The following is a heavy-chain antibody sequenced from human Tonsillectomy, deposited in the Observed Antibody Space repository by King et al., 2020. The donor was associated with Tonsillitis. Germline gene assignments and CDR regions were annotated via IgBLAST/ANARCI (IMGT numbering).Heavy chain of an antibody. CDR2: ITSRGGTT. V-gene: IGHV3-23*04. J-gene: IGHJ5*02. CDR3: AKAGRGSRYDPLIWFDP. D-gene: IGHD5-12*01. Sequence: VQLVESGGGLVQPGGSQRLSCAASGFTFSSYAMTWVRQAPGKGLEWVSTITSRGGTTYNADPGKGRFTISRDNSKNTLYLQMNSLRAEDTAVYYCAKAGRGSRYDPLIWFDPWGQGTLVTVSS. CDR1: GFTFSSYA.